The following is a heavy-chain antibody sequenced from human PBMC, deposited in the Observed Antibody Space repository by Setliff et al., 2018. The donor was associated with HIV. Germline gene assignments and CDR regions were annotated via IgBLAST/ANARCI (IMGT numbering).Heavy chain of an antibody. CDR1: GGSVTTYG. CDR2: IIPIFGTT. Sequence: SSVKVSCKASGGSVTTYGITWVRQAPGQGLEWMGGIIPIFGTTKYAQKFQGRVTISADESTRTANMELSSLTVEDTAVYFCARPWGGLVQTANYFDSWGQGTLVTVSS. CDR3: ARPWGGLVQTANYFDS. D-gene: IGHD3-3*01. J-gene: IGHJ4*02. V-gene: IGHV1-69*13.